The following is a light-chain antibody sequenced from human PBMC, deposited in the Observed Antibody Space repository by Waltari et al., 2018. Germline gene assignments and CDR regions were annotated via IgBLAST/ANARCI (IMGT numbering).Light chain of an antibody. CDR2: EVN. V-gene: IGLV2-23*02. CDR3: CSYAGSTTYV. CDR1: RSDVESYNL. Sequence: QSALTQPASVSGSPGQSITISCTGTRSDVESYNLVSWYQQHPGKAPKVMIYEVNKRPPGVSNRLSGSKSGNTATLTISGLQAEDEADYYCCSYAGSTTYVFGTGTRVTVL. J-gene: IGLJ1*01.